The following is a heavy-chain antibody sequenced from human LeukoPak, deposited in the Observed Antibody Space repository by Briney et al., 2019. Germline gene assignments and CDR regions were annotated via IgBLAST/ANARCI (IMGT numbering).Heavy chain of an antibody. CDR2: ISDSGDYT. CDR1: GFTFSSYA. CDR3: AKDTSIGKYCTSGVCSPFDY. Sequence: GGSLRLSCAGSGFTFSSYAMSWARQAPGKGLEWVSAISDSGDYTYYADPVKGRFTISRDNSKNTLYLHVNSLRAEDTAVYYCAKDTSIGKYCTSGVCSPFDYWGQGTLVTVSS. J-gene: IGHJ4*02. V-gene: IGHV3-23*01. D-gene: IGHD2-8*01.